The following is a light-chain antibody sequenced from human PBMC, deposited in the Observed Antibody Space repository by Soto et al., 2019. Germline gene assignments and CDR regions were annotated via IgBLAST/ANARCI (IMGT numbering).Light chain of an antibody. CDR3: QQRSNWPTT. Sequence: EIVLTQSPATLSLSPGERATLSCRASQSVSSYLAWYQQKPGQAPRLLIYDASNRATGIPARFSGSGSRTDFTLTISSLEPEDFAVYYCQQRSNWPTTFGQGTNVEIK. V-gene: IGKV3-11*01. J-gene: IGKJ1*01. CDR1: QSVSSY. CDR2: DAS.